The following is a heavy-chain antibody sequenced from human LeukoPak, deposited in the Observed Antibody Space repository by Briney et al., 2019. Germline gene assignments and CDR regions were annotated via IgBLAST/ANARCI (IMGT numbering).Heavy chain of an antibody. Sequence: GGSLRLSCAASGFTFSSYAMHWVRQAPGKGLEWVAVISYDGSNKYYADSVKGRFTISRDNSKNTLYLRMNSLRAEDTAVYYCARDLAAAPHWGQGTLVTVSS. V-gene: IGHV3-30-3*01. CDR2: ISYDGSNK. CDR3: ARDLAAAPH. CDR1: GFTFSSYA. J-gene: IGHJ4*02. D-gene: IGHD6-13*01.